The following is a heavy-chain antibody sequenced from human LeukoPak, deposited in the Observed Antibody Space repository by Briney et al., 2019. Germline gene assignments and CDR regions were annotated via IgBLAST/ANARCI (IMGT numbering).Heavy chain of an antibody. CDR1: DSPSVDS. CDR3: ARDYFSRAALLGYFDL. V-gene: IGHV3-21*01. CDR2: VSSTSSFI. D-gene: IGHD2-15*01. J-gene: IGHJ2*01. Sequence: PGGSLNSPVQPMDSPSVDSINWVRQAPGKGLEWVSCVSSTSSFIYYADSVKGRFTISRDNAKNSLYLQMNSLRAEDTAVYYCARDYFSRAALLGYFDLWGRGTLVTVFS.